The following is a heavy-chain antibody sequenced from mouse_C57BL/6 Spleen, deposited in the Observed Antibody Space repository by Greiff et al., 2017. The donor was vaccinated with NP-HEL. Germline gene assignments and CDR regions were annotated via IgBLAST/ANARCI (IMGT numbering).Heavy chain of an antibody. V-gene: IGHV1-39*01. D-gene: IGHD2-1*01. J-gene: IGHJ2*01. CDR3: AKEKRKDYGNYTLYYFDY. CDR1: GYSFTDYN. CDR2: INPNYGTT. Sequence: VQLKQSGPELVKPGASVKISCKASGYSFTDYNMNWVKQSNGKSLEWIGVINPNYGTTSYNQKFKGKATLTVDQSSSTAYMQLNSLTSEDSAVYYCAKEKRKDYGNYTLYYFDYWGQGTTLTVSS.